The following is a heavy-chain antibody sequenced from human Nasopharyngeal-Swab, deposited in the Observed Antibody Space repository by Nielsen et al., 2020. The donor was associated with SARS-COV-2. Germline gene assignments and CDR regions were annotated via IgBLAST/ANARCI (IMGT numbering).Heavy chain of an antibody. CDR1: GFTFSSYD. J-gene: IGHJ3*02. V-gene: IGHV3-13*04. D-gene: IGHD3-22*01. Sequence: GGSLRPSCAASGFTFSSYDMHWVRQATGKGLEWVSAIGTAGHTYYPGPVKGRFTISRENAKNSLYLQMHSLRAGDTAVYYCARGYDSSGYLRPIDAFDIWGQGTMVTVSS. CDR2: IGTAGHT. CDR3: ARGYDSSGYLRPIDAFDI.